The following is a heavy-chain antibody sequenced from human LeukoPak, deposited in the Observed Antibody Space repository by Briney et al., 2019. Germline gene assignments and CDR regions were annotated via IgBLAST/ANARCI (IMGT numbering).Heavy chain of an antibody. CDR1: KFIFSNYG. D-gene: IGHD2/OR15-2a*01. J-gene: IGHJ5*02. CDR2: IWYDGSDE. V-gene: IGHV3-30*02. Sequence: PGGSLRLSCAASKFIFSNYGMHWVRQAPGKGLEWVAFIWYDGSDEYYADSVKGRFTISRDNSKNTLYLQMNSLRAEDTAVYYCAKSREWGSFYARDWFDPWGQGTLVTVSS. CDR3: AKSREWGSFYARDWFDP.